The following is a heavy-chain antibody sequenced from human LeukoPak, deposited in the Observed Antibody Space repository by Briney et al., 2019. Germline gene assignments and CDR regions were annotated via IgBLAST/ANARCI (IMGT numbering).Heavy chain of an antibody. Sequence: GGSLRLSCAASGFTFSSYWMSWVRQAPGKGLEWVANIKQDGSEKYYVDSVKGRFTISRDNAKNSLYLQMNSLRAEDTAVYYCARNGDYGFHYYYGMDVWGQGTTVTVSS. CDR2: IKQDGSEK. CDR1: GFTFSSYW. D-gene: IGHD4-17*01. V-gene: IGHV3-7*01. CDR3: ARNGDYGFHYYYGMDV. J-gene: IGHJ6*02.